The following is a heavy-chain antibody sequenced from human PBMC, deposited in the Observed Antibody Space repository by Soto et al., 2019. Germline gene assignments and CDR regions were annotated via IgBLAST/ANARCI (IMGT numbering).Heavy chain of an antibody. Sequence: SETLAVSCIVSEGSISIGGYSLSWIRQHPGKDIQRLRYLHYRGLAYYNPSLKSRVTISVYTSKKQFSLKLSYVTAADTAVYFCAREGDYDSSGSQFDPCGQGTLVTASS. V-gene: IGHV4-31*03. CDR1: EGSISIGGYS. CDR2: LHYRGLA. CDR3: AREGDYDSSGSQFDP. D-gene: IGHD3-22*01. J-gene: IGHJ5*02.